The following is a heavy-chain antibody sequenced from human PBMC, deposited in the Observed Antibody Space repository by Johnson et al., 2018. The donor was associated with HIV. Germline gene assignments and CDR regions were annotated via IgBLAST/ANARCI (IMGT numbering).Heavy chain of an antibody. CDR3: ARGRERGMFDI. Sequence: QVQLVESGGGVVQPGRSLRLSCAASGFTFSSYAMHWVRQAPGKGLEWVAVISYDGSNKYYADSVKGRFTISRDNAKNSLYLQMNSLRVEDTAVYYCARGRERGMFDIWGQGTMVTVSS. V-gene: IGHV3-30*04. J-gene: IGHJ3*02. CDR2: ISYDGSNK. CDR1: GFTFSSYA. D-gene: IGHD5-24*01.